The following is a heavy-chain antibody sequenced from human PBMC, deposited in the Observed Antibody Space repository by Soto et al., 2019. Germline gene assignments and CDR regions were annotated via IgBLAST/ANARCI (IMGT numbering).Heavy chain of an antibody. CDR2: IIPIFGTA. V-gene: IGHV1-69*01. J-gene: IGHJ6*02. D-gene: IGHD3-3*01. CDR1: GGTFSSYA. Sequence: QVQLVQSGAEVKKPGSSVKVSCKASGGTFSSYAISWVRQAPGQGLEWMGGIIPIFGTANYAQKFQGSVTITADESTSTAYMELSSLRSEDSAVYYCARGSIFGVVISYYGMDVWGQGTTVTVSS. CDR3: ARGSIFGVVISYYGMDV.